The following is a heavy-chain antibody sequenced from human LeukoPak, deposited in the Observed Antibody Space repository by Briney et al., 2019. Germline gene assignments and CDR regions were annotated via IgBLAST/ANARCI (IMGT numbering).Heavy chain of an antibody. CDR2: ISYDGSNK. CDR1: GFTFSSYG. V-gene: IGHV3-30*18. CDR3: AKDCTGATSY. Sequence: GGSLRLSCAASGFTFSSYGMHWVRQAPGKGLEWVAVISYDGSNKYYADSVKGRFTISRDNSKNTLYLQMNSLRAEDTAVYYCAKDCTGATSYWGQGTLVTVSS. D-gene: IGHD1-14*01. J-gene: IGHJ4*02.